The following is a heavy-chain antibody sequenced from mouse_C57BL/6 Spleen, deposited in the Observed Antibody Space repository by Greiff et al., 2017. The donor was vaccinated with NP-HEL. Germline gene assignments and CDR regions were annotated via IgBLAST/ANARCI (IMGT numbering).Heavy chain of an antibody. Sequence: EVQLQQSGPELVKPGASVKISCKASGYTFTDYYMNWVKQSHGKSLEWIGAINPNNGGTSYNQKFKGKATLTVDKSSSTAYMELRSLTSEDSAVNYCARAAQATSAWFAYWGQGTLVTVSA. V-gene: IGHV1-26*01. D-gene: IGHD3-2*02. J-gene: IGHJ3*01. CDR1: GYTFTDYY. CDR3: ARAAQATSAWFAY. CDR2: INPNNGGT.